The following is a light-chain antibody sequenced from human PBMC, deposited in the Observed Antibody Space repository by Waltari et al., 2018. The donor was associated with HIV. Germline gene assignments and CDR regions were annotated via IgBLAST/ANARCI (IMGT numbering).Light chain of an antibody. V-gene: IGKV1-27*01. CDR2: AAS. Sequence: DIQMTQSPSSLSASVGDRVTITCRASPGISNYLAWYQQKPGKVPKLLIYAASTLQSGVPSRFSGSGFGTDFTLTISSLQPEDVATYFCQKYNSAPPFTFGPGTKVDIK. CDR3: QKYNSAPPFT. CDR1: PGISNY. J-gene: IGKJ3*01.